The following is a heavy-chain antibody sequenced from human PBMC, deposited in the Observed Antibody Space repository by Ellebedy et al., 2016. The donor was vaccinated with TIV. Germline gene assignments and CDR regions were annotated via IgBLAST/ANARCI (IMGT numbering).Heavy chain of an antibody. J-gene: IGHJ3*02. Sequence: PGGSLRLSCAASGFTFSRYWMSCLCKAPGKGLEWVAHIKFDEVEAYHADSVKGRFVISRDNARKSLFLQMNSLRVGDTAVYYCARDTVEVPGGDAFDIWGQGTTVIVS. D-gene: IGHD2-2*01. CDR3: ARDTVEVPGGDAFDI. V-gene: IGHV3-7*04. CDR2: IKFDEVEA. CDR1: GFTFSRYW.